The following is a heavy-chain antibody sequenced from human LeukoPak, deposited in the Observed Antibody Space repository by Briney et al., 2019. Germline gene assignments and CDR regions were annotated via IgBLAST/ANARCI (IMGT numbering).Heavy chain of an antibody. D-gene: IGHD3-22*01. J-gene: IGHJ2*01. V-gene: IGHV1-24*01. CDR3: ARGGDYYDSSGYPLYWYFDL. CDR2: FDPEDGET. CDR1: GYTLTELS. Sequence: ASVKVSCKVSGYTLTELSMHWVRQAPGKGLEWMGGFDPEDGETIYAQKFQGRVTITADESTSTAYMELSSLRSEDTAVYYCARGGDYYDSSGYPLYWYFDLWGRGTLVTVSS.